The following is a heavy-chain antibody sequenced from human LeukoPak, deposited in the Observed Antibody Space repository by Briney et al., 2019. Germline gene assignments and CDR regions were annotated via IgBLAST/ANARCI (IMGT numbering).Heavy chain of an antibody. CDR2: ISTSGGST. CDR1: GFTFSSYA. Sequence: GGSLRLSCAASGFTFSSYAMSWVRQAPGKGLQYLSAISTSGGSTYYADSVKGRFTISRDNSKNTLYLQMNSLRAEDTAVYYCARDILAGMGFAWGQGTLVTVSS. V-gene: IGHV3-23*01. D-gene: IGHD6-13*01. J-gene: IGHJ4*02. CDR3: ARDILAGMGFA.